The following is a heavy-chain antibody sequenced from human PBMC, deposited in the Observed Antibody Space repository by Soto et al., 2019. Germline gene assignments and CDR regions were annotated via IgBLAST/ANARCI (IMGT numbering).Heavy chain of an antibody. V-gene: IGHV4-31*03. Sequence: QVQLRESGPGLVKPSQTLSLTCTVSGGSINSGGYYWHWIRQHPGKGLEWIGYMYYSGSTYYNPFLRSRVIISADTSENHFSLKLSSVTAADTAVYFCARGYRQSRYSSSCVFDYWGQGTLVNVSS. CDR2: MYYSGST. CDR1: GGSINSGGYY. J-gene: IGHJ4*02. CDR3: ARGYRQSRYSSSCVFDY. D-gene: IGHD6-13*01.